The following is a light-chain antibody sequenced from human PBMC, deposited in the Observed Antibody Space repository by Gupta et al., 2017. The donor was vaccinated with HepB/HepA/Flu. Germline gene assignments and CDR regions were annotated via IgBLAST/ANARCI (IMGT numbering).Light chain of an antibody. CDR2: LGS. V-gene: IGKV2-28*01. CDR3: MQALQTWT. CDR1: QSLLHSNGYNY. Sequence: DIVMTQSPLSLPVTPGEPTSISCRSSQSLLHSNGYNYLDWYLQKPVQSSQLLIYLGSNRASGVPDRFSGSGSGTDFTLKISRVEADDVGVYYCMQALQTWTFGQGTKVEIK. J-gene: IGKJ1*01.